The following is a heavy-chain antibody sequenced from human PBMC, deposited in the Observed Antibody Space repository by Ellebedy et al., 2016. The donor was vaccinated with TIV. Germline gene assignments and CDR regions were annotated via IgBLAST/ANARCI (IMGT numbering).Heavy chain of an antibody. J-gene: IGHJ4*02. CDR2: ISYDGNID. CDR3: ARDSGYDPFYSPGGY. D-gene: IGHD5-12*01. Sequence: GESLKISCAASGFTFNTHPMHWVRQAPGQGLEWVAVISYDGNIDYYADSVRGRFTISRDDSKNTLYLQMNSLRADDTAVYYCARDSGYDPFYSPGGYWGQGTLVTVSS. CDR1: GFTFNTHP. V-gene: IGHV3-30*14.